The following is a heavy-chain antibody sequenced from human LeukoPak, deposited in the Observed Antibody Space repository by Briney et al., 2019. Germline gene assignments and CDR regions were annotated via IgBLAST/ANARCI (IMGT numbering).Heavy chain of an antibody. V-gene: IGHV3-11*01. J-gene: IGHJ3*02. CDR2: ISSSGSTI. D-gene: IGHD1-26*01. CDR1: GFTFSDYY. CDR3: ARAHSGSYPDAFDI. Sequence: AGGSLRLSCAASGFTFSDYYMSWLREAPGKGLEWVSYISSSGSTIYYADSVKGRFTISRDNAKNSLYLQMNSLRAEDTAVYYCARAHSGSYPDAFDIWGQGTMVTVSS.